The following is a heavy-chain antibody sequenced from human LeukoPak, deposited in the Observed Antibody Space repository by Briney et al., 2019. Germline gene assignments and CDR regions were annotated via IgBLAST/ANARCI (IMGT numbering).Heavy chain of an antibody. V-gene: IGHV1-18*01. J-gene: IGHJ5*02. CDR3: AIDSRAKQDIVVVPAADNWFDP. Sequence: GASVKVSCKASGYTFTSYGISWVRQAPGQGLEWMGWISAYNGNTNYAQKLQGRVTMTTDTSTSTAYMELRSLRSDDTAVYYCAIDSRAKQDIVVVPAADNWFDPWGQGTLVTGSS. CDR1: GYTFTSYG. CDR2: ISAYNGNT. D-gene: IGHD2-2*01.